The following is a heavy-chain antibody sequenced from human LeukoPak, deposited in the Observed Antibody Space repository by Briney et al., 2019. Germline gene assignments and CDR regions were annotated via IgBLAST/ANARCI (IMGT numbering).Heavy chain of an antibody. CDR1: GYNFANDW. J-gene: IGHJ4*02. V-gene: IGHV5-51*01. CDR2: IFPDDSDT. Sequence: GESLKISCKGSGYNFANDWIGWVRQMPGKGLEWMGIIFPDDSDTIYSPSFQGQVTISADKSINTAYLQWSSLKASDSAIYYCARQESEMTTPANRYFDLWGQGTLITVSS. CDR3: ARQESEMTTPANRYFDL. D-gene: IGHD5-24*01.